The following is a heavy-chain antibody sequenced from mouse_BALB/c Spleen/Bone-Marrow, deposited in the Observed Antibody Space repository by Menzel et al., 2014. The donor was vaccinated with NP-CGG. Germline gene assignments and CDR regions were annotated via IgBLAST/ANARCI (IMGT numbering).Heavy chain of an antibody. D-gene: IGHD2-3*01. V-gene: IGHV5-9-3*01. CDR3: ARQESIYDGYYGGFTY. CDR1: GFTFSSFA. CDR2: ISSGGGYT. Sequence: EVQRVESGGGLVKPGGSLKLSCAASGFTFSSFAMSWVRQTPEKRLEWVATISSGGGYTYYPDSVKGRFTNSRDNAKNSLYLQMSSLRSEDTAMYYCARQESIYDGYYGGFTYWGQGTLVTVSA. J-gene: IGHJ3*01.